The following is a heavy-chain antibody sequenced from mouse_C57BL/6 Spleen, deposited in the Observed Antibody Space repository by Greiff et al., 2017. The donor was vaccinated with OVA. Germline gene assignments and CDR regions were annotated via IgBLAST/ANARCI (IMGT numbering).Heavy chain of an antibody. D-gene: IGHD2-2*01. CDR2: INPNNGGT. Sequence: EVKLQQSGPELVKPGASVKISCKASGYTFTDYYMNWVKQSHGKSLEWIGDINPNNGGTSYNQKFKGKATLTVDKSSSTAYMELRSLTSEDSAVYYCARGGYGYDWFAYWGQGTLVTVSA. J-gene: IGHJ3*01. CDR1: GYTFTDYY. CDR3: ARGGYGYDWFAY. V-gene: IGHV1-26*01.